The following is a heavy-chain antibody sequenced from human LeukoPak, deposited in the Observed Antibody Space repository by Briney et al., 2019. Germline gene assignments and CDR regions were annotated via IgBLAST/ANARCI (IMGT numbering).Heavy chain of an antibody. J-gene: IGHJ6*03. CDR2: MNPNSGNT. V-gene: IGHV1-8*03. CDR3: ARSPAGRYYMDV. Sequence: ASVKVSCKASGYTFTSYDINWVRQATGQGLEWMGWMNPNSGNTGYAQKFQGRVTITRNTSISTAYMEPSSLRSEDTAVYYCARSPAGRYYMDVWGKGTTVTVSS. CDR1: GYTFTSYD.